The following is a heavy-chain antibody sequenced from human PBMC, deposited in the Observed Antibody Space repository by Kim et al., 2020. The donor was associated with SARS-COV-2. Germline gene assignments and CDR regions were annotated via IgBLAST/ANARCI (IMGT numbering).Heavy chain of an antibody. Sequence: TGRFTISRDNSKNTLYLQMNSLRTEDTAVYYCARTVGEDFYDSSGRTLDYWGQGTLVTVSS. D-gene: IGHD3-22*01. V-gene: IGHV3-30*01. J-gene: IGHJ4*02. CDR3: ARTVGEDFYDSSGRTLDY.